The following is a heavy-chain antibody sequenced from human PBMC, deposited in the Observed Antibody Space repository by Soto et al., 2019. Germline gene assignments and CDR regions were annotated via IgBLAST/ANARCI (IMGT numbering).Heavy chain of an antibody. CDR2: IYYSGST. CDR1: GGSISSYY. J-gene: IGHJ6*02. V-gene: IGHV4-59*12. D-gene: IGHD3-22*01. CDR3: ARNYYDSSGYYPGGMDV. Sequence: SETLSLTCTVSGGSISSYYWSWIRQPPGKGLEWIGYIYYSGSTNYNPSLKSRVTISVDTSKNQFSLKLSSVTAADTAVYYCARNYYDSSGYYPGGMDVWGQGTTVTVSS.